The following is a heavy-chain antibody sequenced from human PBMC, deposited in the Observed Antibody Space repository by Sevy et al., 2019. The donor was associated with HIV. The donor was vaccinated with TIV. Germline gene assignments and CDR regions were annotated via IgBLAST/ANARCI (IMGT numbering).Heavy chain of an antibody. CDR2: VYYSGST. Sequence: SETLSLTCTVSGGSISSKNYYWCWLRQPPGKGLEWIGSVYYSGSTYYNPSLKSRVTIYIETSKNQFSLTLGSVTAADTAVYYCARSPPWGNTWLYYFDNWGQGTLVTVSS. CDR1: GGSISSKNYY. V-gene: IGHV4-39*01. D-gene: IGHD6-13*01. J-gene: IGHJ4*02. CDR3: ARSPPWGNTWLYYFDN.